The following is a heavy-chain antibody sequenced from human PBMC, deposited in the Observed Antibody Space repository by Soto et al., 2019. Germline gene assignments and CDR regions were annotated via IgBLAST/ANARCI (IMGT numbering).Heavy chain of an antibody. Sequence: QVQLVQSGAEVKKPGSSVKVSCEASGRTLSSYSIIWVRQAPGQGLEWMGRITPVLGIANYAQKFQGRVTITADKSTSTAYMDLSSLTFEDTAVYYCARGGAVAGDPNLQRYYYGMDVWGQGTTVTVSS. D-gene: IGHD6-19*01. CDR3: ARGGAVAGDPNLQRYYYGMDV. J-gene: IGHJ6*02. V-gene: IGHV1-69*02. CDR2: ITPVLGIA. CDR1: GRTLSSYS.